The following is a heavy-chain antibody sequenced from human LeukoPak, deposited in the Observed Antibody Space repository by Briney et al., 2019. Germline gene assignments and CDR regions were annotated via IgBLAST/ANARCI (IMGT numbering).Heavy chain of an antibody. CDR1: GYTFTGYY. CDR3: ARGVVAATFYYYMDV. J-gene: IGHJ6*03. D-gene: IGHD2-15*01. Sequence: ASVKVSCKASGYTFTGYYMHWVRQAPGQGLEWMGWINPSSGGTNYPQKFQGGVTMTRDTSLSTAYMELSGLRSDDTAVYYCARGVVAATFYYYMDVWDKGTTVTVSS. CDR2: INPSSGGT. V-gene: IGHV1-2*02.